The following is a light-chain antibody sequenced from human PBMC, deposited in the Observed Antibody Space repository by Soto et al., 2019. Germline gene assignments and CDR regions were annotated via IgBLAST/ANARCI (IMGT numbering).Light chain of an antibody. Sequence: EIVVTQSPGTLSLSPGERATLSCRASKSVSSSYLAWYKQKPGQAPRLLIYGASTRATGIPDRFSGSGSGTDFTLTISRLEPEDFAVYYCQQYGSSPPLTFGGGTKVEIK. J-gene: IGKJ4*01. CDR3: QQYGSSPPLT. CDR2: GAS. CDR1: KSVSSSY. V-gene: IGKV3-20*01.